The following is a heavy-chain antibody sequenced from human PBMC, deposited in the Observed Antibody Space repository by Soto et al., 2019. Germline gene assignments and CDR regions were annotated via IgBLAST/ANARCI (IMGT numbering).Heavy chain of an antibody. D-gene: IGHD5-12*01. Sequence: GGSLRLSCAASGFTFSSYAMSWVRQAPGKGLEWVSAISGSGGSTYYADSVKGRFTISRDNSKNTLYLQMNSLRAEDTAVYYCAKLEWLRPEIRFDYGGGGVCDYWGQGTLVTVSS. CDR3: AKLEWLRPEIRFDYGGGGVCDY. V-gene: IGHV3-23*01. CDR1: GFTFSSYA. CDR2: ISGSGGST. J-gene: IGHJ4*02.